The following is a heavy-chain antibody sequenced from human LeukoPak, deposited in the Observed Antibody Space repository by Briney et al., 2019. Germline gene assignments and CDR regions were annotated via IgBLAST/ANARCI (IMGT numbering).Heavy chain of an antibody. CDR2: INPNSGGT. D-gene: IGHD3-16*01. CDR1: GYTFTGYY. CDR3: ARGGYVIVRDWFDP. V-gene: IGHV1-2*02. J-gene: IGHJ5*02. Sequence: ASVKVSCKASGYTFTGYYMHWVRQAPGQGLEWMGWINPNSGGTNYAQKFQGRVTMTRDTSINTAYMELNRLRSDDTAVYYCARGGYVIVRDWFDPWGQGTLVTVSS.